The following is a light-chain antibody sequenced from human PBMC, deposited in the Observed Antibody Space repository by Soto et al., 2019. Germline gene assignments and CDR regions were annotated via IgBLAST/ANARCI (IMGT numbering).Light chain of an antibody. J-gene: IGLJ3*02. V-gene: IGLV2-14*01. Sequence: QSALTQPASVSGSPGQSITISCTGTSSDVGGYNYVSWYQQHPGKAPKLMIYEVSNRPSGISNRFSGSKSGNTASLTISGLRAEDEADYYCQSYDTSLRGWLFGGGTQLTVL. CDR1: SSDVGGYNY. CDR3: QSYDTSLRGWL. CDR2: EVS.